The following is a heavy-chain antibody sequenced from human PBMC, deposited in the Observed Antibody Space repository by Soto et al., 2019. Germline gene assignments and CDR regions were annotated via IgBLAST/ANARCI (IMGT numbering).Heavy chain of an antibody. CDR2: IYYSGST. Sequence: PSETLSLTCTVSGGSISSYYWSWIRQPPGKGLEWIGYIYYSGSTNYNPSLKSRVTISVDTSKNQFSLKLSSVTAADTAVYYCERGGPAAGFVYWGQGTLVTVSS. D-gene: IGHD6-13*01. CDR3: ERGGPAAGFVY. CDR1: GGSISSYY. J-gene: IGHJ4*02. V-gene: IGHV4-59*01.